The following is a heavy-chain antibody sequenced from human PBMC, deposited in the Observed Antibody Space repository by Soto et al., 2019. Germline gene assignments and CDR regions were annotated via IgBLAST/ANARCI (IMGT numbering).Heavy chain of an antibody. J-gene: IGHJ5*02. D-gene: IGHD5-18*01. CDR2: IYYTGST. CDR3: ARGAGFSYASTWFDI. CDR1: GASVSSGNYY. V-gene: IGHV4-61*03. Sequence: QVQLQESGPGLVKPSETLSLTCTVFGASVSSGNYYWSWIRQAPGKGLEWVGHIYYTGSTNYNPSLNNRVNISVDTSKNPFSLQLTSVTAADTAVYYCARGAGFSYASTWFDIWGQGTLVTVSS.